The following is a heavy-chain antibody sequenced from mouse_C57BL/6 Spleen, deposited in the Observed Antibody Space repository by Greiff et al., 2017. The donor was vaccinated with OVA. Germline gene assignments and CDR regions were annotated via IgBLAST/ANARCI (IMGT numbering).Heavy chain of an antibody. CDR2: IHPNSGST. V-gene: IGHV1-64*01. J-gene: IGHJ1*03. CDR1: GYTFTSYW. CDR3: ALLITTVPLWYFDV. D-gene: IGHD1-1*01. Sequence: QVQLKQPGAELVKPGASVKLSCKASGYTFTSYWMHWVKQRPGQGLEWIGMIHPNSGSTNYNEKFKSKATLTVDKSSSTAYMQLSSLTSEDSAVYYCALLITTVPLWYFDVWGTGTTVTVSS.